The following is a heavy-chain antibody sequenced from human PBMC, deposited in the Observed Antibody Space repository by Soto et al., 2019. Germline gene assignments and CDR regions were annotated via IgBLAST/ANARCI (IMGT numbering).Heavy chain of an antibody. J-gene: IGHJ5*02. CDR1: GFTFSNYA. V-gene: IGHV3-23*01. CDR2: LSDGGGSK. CDR3: AKEGTXXXXXWFDP. Sequence: PGGSLRLSXAASGFTFSNYALSWVRQAPGKGLEWVSGLSDGGGSKXYPDSVKGRFTISRDNAKNTLYLQMSSLRAEDTAVYYCAKEGTXXXXXWFDPWGXGTLVXXSS.